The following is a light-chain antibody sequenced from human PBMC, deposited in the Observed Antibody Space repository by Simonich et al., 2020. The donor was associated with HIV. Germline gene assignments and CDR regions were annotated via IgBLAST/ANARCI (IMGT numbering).Light chain of an antibody. CDR3: QQYNNWRT. CDR1: QTISSY. V-gene: IGKV1-39*01. CDR2: AAS. Sequence: DIQMTQSPSSLSASVGDRVTITCRASQTISSYLNWYQQKPGKAPKLLIYAASSLQSGVPARFSGSGSGTEFTLTISSLQSEDFAVYYCQQYNNWRTFGQGTKVEIK. J-gene: IGKJ1*01.